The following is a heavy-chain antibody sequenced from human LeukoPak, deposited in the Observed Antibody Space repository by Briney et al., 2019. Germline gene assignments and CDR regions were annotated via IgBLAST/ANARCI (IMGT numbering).Heavy chain of an antibody. CDR2: INLSGST. D-gene: IGHD2-2*01. CDR3: ARGYCSSTSCYRRMYYFDY. CDR1: GGSFSGYY. J-gene: IGHJ4*02. Sequence: KTSETLSLTCAVYGGSFSGYYWSWIRQPPGKGLEWIGEINLSGSTNYNPSLKSRVTISVDTSKNQFSLKLSSVTAADTAVYYCARGYCSSTSCYRRMYYFDYWGQGTLVTVSS. V-gene: IGHV4-34*01.